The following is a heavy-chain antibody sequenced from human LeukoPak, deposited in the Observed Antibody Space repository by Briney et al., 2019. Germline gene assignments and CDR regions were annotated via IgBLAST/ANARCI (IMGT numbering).Heavy chain of an antibody. CDR1: GFTFSRHW. CDR3: AREVHAAVTDFDY. CDR2: IKEDGSEK. J-gene: IGHJ4*02. D-gene: IGHD6-13*01. V-gene: IGHV3-7*01. Sequence: GGSLRLSCAASGFTFSRHWMSWVRQAPGKGLEWVAKIKEDGSEKYYVDSMKGRFSISRDNARNSLYLQMDSLRAEDTAVYYCAREVHAAVTDFDYWGQGTLVTVSS.